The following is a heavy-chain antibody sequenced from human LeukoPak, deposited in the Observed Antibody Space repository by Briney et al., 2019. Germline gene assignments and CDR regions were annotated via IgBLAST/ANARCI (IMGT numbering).Heavy chain of an antibody. CDR2: ITGSGRLI. D-gene: IGHD6-6*01. J-gene: IGHJ3*01. CDR3: AKDLCSSSSNTFDS. Sequence: GGSLRLSCAPSGLPFSAHGMSWVRQAPRAGLEWGSHITGSGRLIYYSNSVRGRFTISRDNSKNTLFLQMNSLRADDTAVYYCAKDLCSSSSNTFDSWGQGTLVTVSS. V-gene: IGHV3-23*01. CDR1: GLPFSAHG.